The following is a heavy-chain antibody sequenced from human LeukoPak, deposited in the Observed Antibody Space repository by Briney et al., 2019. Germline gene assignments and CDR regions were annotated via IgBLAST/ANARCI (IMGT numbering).Heavy chain of an antibody. CDR2: INHIGST. CDR1: GGSFSAYY. CDR3: ARGPAADY. J-gene: IGHJ4*02. V-gene: IGHV4-34*01. Sequence: PSETLSLTCAVYGGSFSAYYWSWIRQPPGKGLECIGEINHIGSTNYNTSLTSRATISVDTSKNQFSLNLNSVTAAATAGVYIARGPAADYWGQGTLVTVSS. D-gene: IGHD2-15*01.